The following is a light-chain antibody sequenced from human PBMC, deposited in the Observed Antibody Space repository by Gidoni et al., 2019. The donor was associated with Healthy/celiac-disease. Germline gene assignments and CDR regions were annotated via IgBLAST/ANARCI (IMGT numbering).Light chain of an antibody. CDR2: DAS. Sequence: ELVLTQSPATLSLSPGERATLSCRASQSVSSYLAWYHQKPGQAPRLLIYDASNRATGIPARFSGSGSGTDFTLTISSLEPEDFAVYYCQQRSNWLVTFGPGTKVDIK. CDR3: QQRSNWLVT. CDR1: QSVSSY. V-gene: IGKV3-11*01. J-gene: IGKJ3*01.